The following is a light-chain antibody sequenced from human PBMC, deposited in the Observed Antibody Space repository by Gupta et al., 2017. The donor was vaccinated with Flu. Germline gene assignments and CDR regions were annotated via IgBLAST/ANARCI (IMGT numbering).Light chain of an antibody. Sequence: KVMMQSSATLLAVSGGERATLSCRASQSVSNNLAWYQQKPGQAPRLLTYGASTRATGIPARFSGSGSGTEFTLTISSLQSEDFAVYHCQQYNNWPLTFGGGTKVEIK. CDR3: QQYNNWPLT. V-gene: IGKV3D-15*01. J-gene: IGKJ4*01. CDR1: QSVSNN. CDR2: GAS.